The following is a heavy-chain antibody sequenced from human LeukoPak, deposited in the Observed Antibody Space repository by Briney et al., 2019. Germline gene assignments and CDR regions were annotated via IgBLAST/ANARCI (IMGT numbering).Heavy chain of an antibody. V-gene: IGHV3-30*02. CDR1: GFTFSSYG. CDR2: IRYDGSNK. J-gene: IGHJ4*02. CDR3: AKWCSTSCYKGY. D-gene: IGHD2-2*02. Sequence: GGSLRLSCAASGFTFSSYGMHWVRQAPGKGLEWAAFIRYDGSNKYYADSVKGRFTISRDNSKNMLYLQMNSLRAEDTAVYYCAKWCSTSCYKGYWGQGTLVTASS.